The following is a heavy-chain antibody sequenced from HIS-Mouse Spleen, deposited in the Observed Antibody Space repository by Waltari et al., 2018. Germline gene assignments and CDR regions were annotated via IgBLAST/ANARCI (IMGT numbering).Heavy chain of an antibody. CDR1: GFTFSSYG. CDR2: ISEDGSNK. J-gene: IGHJ4*02. CDR3: AKDKHHAFDY. Sequence: QVQLVESGGGVVQPGRSLRLSCAASGFTFSSYGMHWVRQAPGKGLELVAVISEDGSNKYDAESVKGRFTISRDNSKNTLYLQMNSLRAEDTAVYYCAKDKHHAFDYWGQGTLVTVSS. V-gene: IGHV3-30*18.